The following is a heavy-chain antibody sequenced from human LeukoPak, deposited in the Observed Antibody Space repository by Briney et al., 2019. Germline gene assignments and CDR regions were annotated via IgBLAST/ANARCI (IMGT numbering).Heavy chain of an antibody. CDR2: IIPIFGTA. V-gene: IGHV1-69*06. J-gene: IGHJ6*03. D-gene: IGHD2-2*01. Sequence: SVKVSCKASGYTFTSYAMNWVRQAPGQGLEWMGGIIPIFGTANYAQKFQGRVTITSDKSTSTPYMELSSLRSEDTAVYYCASTEERYCSSTSCPLGHYYMDVWGKGTTVTVSS. CDR3: ASTEERYCSSTSCPLGHYYMDV. CDR1: GYTFTSYA.